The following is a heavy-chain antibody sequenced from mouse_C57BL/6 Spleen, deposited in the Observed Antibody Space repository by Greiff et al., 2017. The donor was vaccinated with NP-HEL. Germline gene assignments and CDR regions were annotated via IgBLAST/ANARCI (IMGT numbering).Heavy chain of an antibody. CDR3: ARSPYSNYEDWYFDV. J-gene: IGHJ1*03. D-gene: IGHD2-5*01. CDR1: GFTFTDYY. CDR2: IRNKANGYTT. V-gene: IGHV7-3*01. Sequence: EVKLMESGGGLVQPGGSLSLSCAASGFTFTDYYMSWVRQPPGKALEWLGFIRNKANGYTTEYSASVKGRFTISRDNSQSILYLQMDALRAEDSATYYCARSPYSNYEDWYFDVWGTGTTVTVSS.